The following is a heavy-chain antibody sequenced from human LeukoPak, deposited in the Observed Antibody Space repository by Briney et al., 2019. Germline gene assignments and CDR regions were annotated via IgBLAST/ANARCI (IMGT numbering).Heavy chain of an antibody. V-gene: IGHV1-46*01. CDR2: INPSGGST. CDR3: AVGVVAATSASYYYYYGMDV. CDR1: GYTFTSYY. Sequence: ASVKVSCKASGYTFTSYYMHWVRQAPGQGLEWMGIINPSGGSTSYAQKFQGRVTITADESTSTAYMELSSLRSEDTAVYYCAVGVVAATSASYYYYYGMDVWGQGTTVTVSS. D-gene: IGHD2-15*01. J-gene: IGHJ6*02.